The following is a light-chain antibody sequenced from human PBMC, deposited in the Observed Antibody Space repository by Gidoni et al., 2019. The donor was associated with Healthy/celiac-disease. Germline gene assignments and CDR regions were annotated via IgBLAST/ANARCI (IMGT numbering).Light chain of an antibody. Sequence: DIVVTQSPLSLPVTPGEPASISCRSSQSLLYSNGYNYLDWYLQKPGQSPQLLIYLGSNRASGVPDRFNGSGSGTDFTLKISRLEAEDVGVYYCMQALQTPRTFGQGTKLEIK. V-gene: IGKV2-28*01. CDR3: MQALQTPRT. J-gene: IGKJ2*02. CDR1: QSLLYSNGYNY. CDR2: LGS.